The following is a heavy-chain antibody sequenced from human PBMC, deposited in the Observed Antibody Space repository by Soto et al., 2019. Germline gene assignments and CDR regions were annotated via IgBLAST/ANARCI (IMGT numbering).Heavy chain of an antibody. D-gene: IGHD2-2*01. V-gene: IGHV1-69*13. CDR1: GGTFSSYA. J-gene: IGHJ6*02. CDR2: IIPIFGTA. Sequence: ASVKVSCKASGGTFSSYAISWVRQAPGQGLEWMGGIIPIFGTANYAQKFQGRVTITADESASTAYMELSSLRSEDTAVYYCARHDCVSSSCYYYYYYGMDVWGQGTMVTVSS. CDR3: ARHDCVSSSCYYYYYYGMDV.